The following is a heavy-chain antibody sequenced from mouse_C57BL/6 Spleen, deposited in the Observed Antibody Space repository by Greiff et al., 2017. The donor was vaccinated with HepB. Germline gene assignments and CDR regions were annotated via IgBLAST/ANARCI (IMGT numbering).Heavy chain of an antibody. D-gene: IGHD2-4*01. V-gene: IGHV5-4*01. CDR1: GFTFSSYA. CDR2: ISDGGSYT. CDR3: ARDDYEGFAY. Sequence: VQLKESGGGLVKPGGSLKLSCAASGFTFSSYAMSWVRQTPEKRLEWVATISDGGSYTYYPDNVKGRFTISRDNAKNNLYLQMSHLKSEDTAMYYCARDDYEGFAYWGQGTLVTVSA. J-gene: IGHJ3*01.